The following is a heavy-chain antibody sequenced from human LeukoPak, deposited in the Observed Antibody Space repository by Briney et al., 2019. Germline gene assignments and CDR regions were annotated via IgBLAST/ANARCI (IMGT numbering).Heavy chain of an antibody. J-gene: IGHJ4*02. CDR1: GYTLTELS. Sequence: ASVKVSCKVSGYTLTELSMHWVRQAPGKGLEWMCGFDPEDDETIYAQKFQSRVTMTEDTSTDTAYMELSSLRSEDTAVYYCSTATFMVRGVKPLDYWGQGTLVTVSS. CDR2: FDPEDDET. CDR3: STATFMVRGVKPLDY. D-gene: IGHD3-10*01. V-gene: IGHV1-24*01.